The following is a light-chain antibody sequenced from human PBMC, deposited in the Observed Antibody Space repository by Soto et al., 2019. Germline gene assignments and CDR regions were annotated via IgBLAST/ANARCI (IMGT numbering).Light chain of an antibody. CDR2: GND. CDR3: QSYDSSLSGYV. V-gene: IGLV1-44*01. J-gene: IGLJ1*01. CDR1: SSNIGSNT. Sequence: QSVLTQPPSASGTPGQRVTISCSGSSSNIGSNTVNWYQQFPGTAPKLLIYGNDQRPSGVPDRFSGSKSGTSASLAISGLQSEDEADYYCQSYDSSLSGYVFGTGTKVTVL.